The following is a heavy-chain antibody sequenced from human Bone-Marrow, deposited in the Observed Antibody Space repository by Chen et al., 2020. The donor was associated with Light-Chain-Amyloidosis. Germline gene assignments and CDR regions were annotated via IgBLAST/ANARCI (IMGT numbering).Heavy chain of an antibody. Sequence: SAPGLVGLPQTCSLTCRFSVGPITIVDYYWTWIRQPPGKGLEWIGYIYSSGSVYYNPSLKSRVSLSLDTSNNLFSLRLTSVTAADTAVYYCARGTGPANEYFDYWGQGTLVTVSS. D-gene: IGHD2-8*02. J-gene: IGHJ4*02. CDR2: IYSSGSV. V-gene: IGHV4-30-4*01. CDR1: VGPITIVDYY. CDR3: ARGTGPANEYFDY.